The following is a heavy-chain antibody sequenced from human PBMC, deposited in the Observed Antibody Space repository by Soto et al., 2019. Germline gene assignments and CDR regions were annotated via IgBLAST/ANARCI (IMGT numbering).Heavy chain of an antibody. J-gene: IGHJ4*02. Sequence: ASVKVSCKASGNTFTSYDINCVRQATGHGLEWMGWINPNSGNIGYAQKFQGRVTMTRDTAIRTAYMEVGRLRSDDTAVYYCARGRASGSYYLLDYWGQGTLVTVSS. V-gene: IGHV1-8*01. CDR3: ARGRASGSYYLLDY. CDR2: INPNSGNI. CDR1: GNTFTSYD. D-gene: IGHD3-10*01.